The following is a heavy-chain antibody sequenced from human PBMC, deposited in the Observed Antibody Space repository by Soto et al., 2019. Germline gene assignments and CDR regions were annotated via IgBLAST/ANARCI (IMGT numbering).Heavy chain of an antibody. CDR3: ARQRLYYYDSSGYFDY. CDR2: ISSSGSTI. D-gene: IGHD3-22*01. Sequence: PGGSLRLSCAASGFTFSSYEMNWVRQAPGKGLEWVSYISSSGSTIYYADSVKGRFTISRDNAKNSLYLQMNSLRAEDTAVYYCARQRLYYYDSSGYFDYWGQGTLVTVSS. CDR1: GFTFSSYE. J-gene: IGHJ4*02. V-gene: IGHV3-48*03.